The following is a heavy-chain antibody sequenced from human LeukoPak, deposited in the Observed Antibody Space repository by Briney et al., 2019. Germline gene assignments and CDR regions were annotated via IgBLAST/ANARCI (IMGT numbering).Heavy chain of an antibody. CDR3: ARGLTYYYDSSGYWEDAFDI. CDR2: ISSNGGST. D-gene: IGHD3-22*01. Sequence: GGSLRLSCAASGFTFSSYAMHWVRQAPGKGLEYVSAISSNGGSTYYANSVKGRFTISRDNSKNTLYLQMGSLRAEDMAVYYCARGLTYYYDSSGYWEDAFDIWGQGTMVTVSS. V-gene: IGHV3-64*01. CDR1: GFTFSSYA. J-gene: IGHJ3*02.